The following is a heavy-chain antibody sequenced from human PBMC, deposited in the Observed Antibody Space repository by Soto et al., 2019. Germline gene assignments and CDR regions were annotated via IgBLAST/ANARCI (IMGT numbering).Heavy chain of an antibody. CDR1: GDSVSSNSAA. CDR3: ARDQDGCSGGSCYSPEYDI. J-gene: IGHJ3*02. D-gene: IGHD2-15*01. CDR2: TYYRSKWYN. Sequence: QSQTLSLTCAISGDSVSSNSAAWNWIRQSPSRGLEWLGRTYYRSKWYNDYAVSVKSRITIKPDTSKNQFSLQLNSVAPEDTAVYYCARDQDGCSGGSCYSPEYDIWGQGTMVTVSS. V-gene: IGHV6-1*01.